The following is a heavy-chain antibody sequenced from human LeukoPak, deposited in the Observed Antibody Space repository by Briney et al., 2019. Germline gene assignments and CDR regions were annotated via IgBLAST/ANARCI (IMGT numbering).Heavy chain of an antibody. V-gene: IGHV1-69*04. CDR3: AKTYNYDSSGYYPLDAFDI. CDR2: IIPILGTA. J-gene: IGHJ3*02. D-gene: IGHD3-22*01. Sequence: GSSVKVSCKASGGTFSSYAISWVRQAPGQGLEWMGRIIPILGTANYAQKFQGRVTMTTDTSTSTAYMELWSLRSDDTAVYYCAKTYNYDSSGYYPLDAFDIWGQGTMVTVSS. CDR1: GGTFSSYA.